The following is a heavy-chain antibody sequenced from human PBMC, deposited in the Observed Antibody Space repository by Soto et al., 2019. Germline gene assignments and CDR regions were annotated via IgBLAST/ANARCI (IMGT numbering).Heavy chain of an antibody. V-gene: IGHV4-31*03. J-gene: IGHJ6*02. CDR3: ARGYSSSWTVGYYYGMDV. CDR2: IYYSGST. CDR1: GGSISSGGYY. D-gene: IGHD6-13*01. Sequence: TSETLSLTCTVSGGSISSGGYYWSWIRQHPGKGLEWIGYIYYSGSTYYNPSLKSRVTISVDTSKNQFSLKLSSVTAADTAVYYCARGYSSSWTVGYYYGMDVWGQGTTVTVSS.